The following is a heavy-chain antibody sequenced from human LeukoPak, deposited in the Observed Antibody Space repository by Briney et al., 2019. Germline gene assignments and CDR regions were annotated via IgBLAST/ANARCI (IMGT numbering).Heavy chain of an antibody. CDR1: GGSISSFY. J-gene: IGHJ4*02. Sequence: SETLSLTCSVSGGSISSFYWSWIRQPPGKGLEWIGYVYYSGSINYNPSLKSRVTISVDTSKNQVSLKLTPVTAADTAVYYCARYVWGSYPTFEDYWGQGTLVTVSS. CDR2: VYYSGSI. V-gene: IGHV4-59*01. D-gene: IGHD3-16*02. CDR3: ARYVWGSYPTFEDY.